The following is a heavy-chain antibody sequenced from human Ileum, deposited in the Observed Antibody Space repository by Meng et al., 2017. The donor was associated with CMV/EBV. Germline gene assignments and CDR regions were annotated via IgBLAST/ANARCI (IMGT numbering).Heavy chain of an antibody. CDR1: GGSISSSTYY. D-gene: IGHD3-9*01. CDR3: ATDPRWKLGYFDYNWFDP. Sequence: GSLRLSCTVSGGSISSSTYYWGWLRQPPGKGLEWIGSIHESGSTYYTPSLKSRVTISVDTSKNQFSLKLSSVTAADTAVYYCATDPRWKLGYFDYNWFDPWGQGTRVTGYS. J-gene: IGHJ5*02. CDR2: IHESGST. V-gene: IGHV4-39*07.